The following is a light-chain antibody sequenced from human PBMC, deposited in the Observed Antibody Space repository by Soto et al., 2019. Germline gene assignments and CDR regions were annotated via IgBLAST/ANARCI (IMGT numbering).Light chain of an antibody. CDR1: QSINSW. Sequence: DIQMTQSPSTLSASVGDRVTITCRASQSINSWLAWYQQKPGKAPKLLLYKASSLESGVPSRLSGSGSGTEFTLTISSLQPDDFGTYYCQQYDTAPLTCGGGTKVEMK. CDR3: QQYDTAPLT. J-gene: IGKJ4*01. V-gene: IGKV1-5*03. CDR2: KAS.